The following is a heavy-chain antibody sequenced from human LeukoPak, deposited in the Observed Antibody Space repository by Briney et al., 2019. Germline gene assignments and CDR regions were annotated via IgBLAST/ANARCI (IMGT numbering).Heavy chain of an antibody. CDR2: IYHSGST. D-gene: IGHD2-15*01. CDR1: GYSISSGYY. J-gene: IGHJ4*02. V-gene: IGHV4-38-2*02. Sequence: PSETLSLTCTVSGYSISSGYYWGWIRQPPGKGLEWIGSIYHSGSTYYNPSLKSRVTISVDTSKNQFSLKLSSVTAADTAVYYCARVLFHGSHLYYFDYWGQGTLVTVSS. CDR3: ARVLFHGSHLYYFDY.